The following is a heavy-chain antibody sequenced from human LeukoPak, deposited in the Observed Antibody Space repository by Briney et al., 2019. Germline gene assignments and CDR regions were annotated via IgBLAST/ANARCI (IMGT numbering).Heavy chain of an antibody. CDR3: ARVRASTMIVGYYYGMDV. Sequence: ASVKVSCKASGYTFTSYDINWVRQAPGQGLEGLGWMNPNSGNTGYAQKFQGRVTMTRNTSISTAYMELSSLRSEDTAVYYCARVRASTMIVGYYYGMDVWGQGTTVTVPS. CDR1: GYTFTSYD. D-gene: IGHD3-22*01. V-gene: IGHV1-8*01. J-gene: IGHJ6*02. CDR2: MNPNSGNT.